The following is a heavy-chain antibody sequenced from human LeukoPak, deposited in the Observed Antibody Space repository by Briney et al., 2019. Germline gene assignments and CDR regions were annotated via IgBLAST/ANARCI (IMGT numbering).Heavy chain of an antibody. CDR3: AHRHSSGWSSCFDY. J-gene: IGHJ4*02. CDR1: GFSLSTSGVS. V-gene: IGHV2-5*02. CDR2: IYWDDDK. Sequence: ESGPTLVKPTPTLTLTCTFSGFSLSTSGVSVGWIRQPPGKALEWLSLIYWDDDKRYSPSLKSRLTIAKDTSKNQVVLTMTNKDPGHTATYYCAHRHSSGWSSCFDYWGQGTLVTVSS. D-gene: IGHD6-19*01.